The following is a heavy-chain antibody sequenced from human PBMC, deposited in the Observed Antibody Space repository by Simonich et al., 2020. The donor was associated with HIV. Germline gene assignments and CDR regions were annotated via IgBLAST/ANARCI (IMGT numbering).Heavy chain of an antibody. J-gene: IGHJ3*02. V-gene: IGHV1-69-2*01. CDR1: GYTFTDYY. Sequence: VQLVQSGAEVKKPGASVKVSCKGSGYTFTDYYIHWVQQAPGEGLEWMGLMDPEDAKTIYAEKFQGRVTITADTSTDTAYMELSSLRSEDTAVYYCATKRGNLVGADAFDIWGQGTMVTVSS. CDR2: MDPEDAKT. D-gene: IGHD1-26*01. CDR3: ATKRGNLVGADAFDI.